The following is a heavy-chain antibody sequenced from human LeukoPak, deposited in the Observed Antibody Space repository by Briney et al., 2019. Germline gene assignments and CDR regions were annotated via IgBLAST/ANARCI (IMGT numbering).Heavy chain of an antibody. CDR2: IYTVGST. D-gene: IGHD1-26*01. CDR1: GVSIGSYY. J-gene: IGHJ4*02. Sequence: SETLSLTCTVSGVSIGSYYWNWIRQPAGKGLEWIGRIYTVGSTNYNPSLKSRVTISVDKSKNQFSLKLTSVTAADTAVYYCAREGGGIVGATTSPHFDYWGQGTLVTVSS. CDR3: AREGGGIVGATTSPHFDY. V-gene: IGHV4-4*07.